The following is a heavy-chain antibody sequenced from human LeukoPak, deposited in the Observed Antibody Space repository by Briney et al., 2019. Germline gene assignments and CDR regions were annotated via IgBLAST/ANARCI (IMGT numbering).Heavy chain of an antibody. CDR3: AKCILTGYYKGYMDV. J-gene: IGHJ6*03. D-gene: IGHD3-9*01. CDR1: GFTFSSYA. CDR2: ISGSGGSS. V-gene: IGHV3-23*01. Sequence: GGSLRLSCAASGFTFSSYAMSWVRQAPGKGLEWVSAISGSGGSSFYADSVKGRFTISRDNSKNTLYLQMNCLRAEDTAVYCCAKCILTGYYKGYMDVWGKGTTVTISS.